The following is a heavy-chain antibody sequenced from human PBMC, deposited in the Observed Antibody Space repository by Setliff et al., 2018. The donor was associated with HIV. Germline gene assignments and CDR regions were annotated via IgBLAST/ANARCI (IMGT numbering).Heavy chain of an antibody. CDR3: AKDDFTGAYPSVALDI. Sequence: ASVKVSCKASGYNFAIYGIGWVRQAPGQGLEWMGWISASGDAKPAQKFQGRVTLTTDTSSSTAYMELRSLTSDDTAIYYCAKDDFTGAYPSVALDIWGQGTMVTVSS. D-gene: IGHD1-26*01. J-gene: IGHJ3*02. V-gene: IGHV1-18*01. CDR1: GYNFAIYG. CDR2: ISASGDA.